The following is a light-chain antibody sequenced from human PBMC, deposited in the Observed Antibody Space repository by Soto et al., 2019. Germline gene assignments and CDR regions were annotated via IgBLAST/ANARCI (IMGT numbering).Light chain of an antibody. V-gene: IGLV2-14*03. Sequence: QSALAQPASVSGSPGQSITISCTGTISDVGGNKFVSWYQQYPGKAPKLMICDVSNRPSGVSNRFSGSKSGNPASLTISGLQAEDEADYYCSSFTGTNYVFGTGTKVTVL. J-gene: IGLJ1*01. CDR1: ISDVGGNKF. CDR2: DVS. CDR3: SSFTGTNYV.